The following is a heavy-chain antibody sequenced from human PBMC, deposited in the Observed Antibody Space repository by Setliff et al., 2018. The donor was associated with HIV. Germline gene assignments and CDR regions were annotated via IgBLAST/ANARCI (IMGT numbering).Heavy chain of an antibody. Sequence: GGSLRLSCSASGFTFSSYAMHWVRQAPGKGLEYVSVISSNGGSTYYADSVKGRFTISRDNSKNTLYLQMNSLRVEDTAVYYCARDLAEMDFFDSWGQGTLVTVSS. V-gene: IGHV3-64*04. CDR3: ARDLAEMDFFDS. CDR1: GFTFSSYA. CDR2: ISSNGGST. J-gene: IGHJ4*02.